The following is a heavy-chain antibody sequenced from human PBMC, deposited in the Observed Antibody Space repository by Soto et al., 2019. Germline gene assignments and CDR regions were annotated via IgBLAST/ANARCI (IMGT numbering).Heavy chain of an antibody. V-gene: IGHV1-69*06. D-gene: IGHD2-21*02. Sequence: QVQLVQSGAEVKKPESSVKVSCKPSGGTFNNYAINWVRQAPGQGLEWMGGIIPISGTTKYAQKFQGRVTITADKSASTAYMDLSRLRSEDAAVYYCARWGGISCSGGDCFKKPFDYWGQGTLVTVSS. CDR3: ARWGGISCSGGDCFKKPFDY. CDR1: GGTFNNYA. CDR2: IIPISGTT. J-gene: IGHJ4*02.